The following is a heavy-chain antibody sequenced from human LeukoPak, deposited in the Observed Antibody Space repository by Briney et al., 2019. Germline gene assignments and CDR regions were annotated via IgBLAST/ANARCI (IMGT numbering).Heavy chain of an antibody. CDR3: ARGGAVRGVIIPFDY. D-gene: IGHD3-10*01. J-gene: IGHJ4*02. CDR1: GGTFSSYA. Sequence: SVKVSCKASGGTFSSYAISWVRQAPGQGLEWMGRIIPILGIANYAQKFQGRVTITADKSTSTAYMELSSLRSEDTAVYYCARGGAVRGVIIPFDYWGQGTLVTVSS. V-gene: IGHV1-69*04. CDR2: IIPILGIA.